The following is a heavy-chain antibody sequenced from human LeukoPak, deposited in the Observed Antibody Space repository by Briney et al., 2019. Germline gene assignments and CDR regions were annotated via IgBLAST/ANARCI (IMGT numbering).Heavy chain of an antibody. D-gene: IGHD3-3*01. CDR2: ISYDGSNK. J-gene: IGHJ4*02. CDR1: GFTFSSYA. V-gene: IGHV3-30-3*01. Sequence: GGSLRLSCAASGFTFSSYAMHWVRQAPGKGLEWVAVISYDGSNKYYADSVKGRFTISRDNSKNTLYLQMNSLRAEDTAVYYCARDDIQKVLRFLEWLPWMFDYWGQGTLVTVSS. CDR3: ARDDIQKVLRFLEWLPWMFDY.